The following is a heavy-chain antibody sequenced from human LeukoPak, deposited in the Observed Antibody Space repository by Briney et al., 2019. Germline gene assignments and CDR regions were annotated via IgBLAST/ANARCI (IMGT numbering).Heavy chain of an antibody. CDR1: GGSFSGYY. V-gene: IGHV4-34*01. D-gene: IGHD3-10*01. J-gene: IGHJ4*02. CDR2: INHSGST. Sequence: SETLSLTCAVYGGSFSGYYWSWIRQPPGKGLEWIGEINHSGSTNYNPSLKCRVTISVDTSKNQFSLKLTSVTAADTAVYYCASGRHMVRGVIKVLPFDYWGQGTPVTVSS. CDR3: ASGRHMVRGVIKVLPFDY.